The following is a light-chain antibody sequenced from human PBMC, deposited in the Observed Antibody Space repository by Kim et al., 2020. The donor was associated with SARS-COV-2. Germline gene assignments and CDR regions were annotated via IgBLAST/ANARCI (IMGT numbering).Light chain of an antibody. CDR2: QDN. J-gene: IGLJ2*01. CDR3: QAWDRSNHVV. CDR1: KLGDKY. V-gene: IGLV3-1*01. Sequence: SPGQTASITCSGDKLGDKYTSWYQQKPGQSPVLVMYQDNKRPSVVPDRFSGSNSGNIATLAISGTQALDEADYYCQAWDRSNHVVFGGGTKLTVL.